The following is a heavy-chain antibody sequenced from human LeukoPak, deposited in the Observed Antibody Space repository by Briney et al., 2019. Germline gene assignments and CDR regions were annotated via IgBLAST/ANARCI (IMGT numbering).Heavy chain of an antibody. CDR1: GGSFSGYY. CDR3: ARVLIVVVQAHPGPERRAYGMDV. D-gene: IGHD2-2*01. CDR2: INHSGST. Sequence: PSETLSLTCAVYGGSFSGYYWSWIRQPPGKGLEWIGEINHSGSTNYNPSLKSRVTISVDTSKNQFSLKLSSVTAADTAVYYCARVLIVVVQAHPGPERRAYGMDVWGQGTTVTVSS. J-gene: IGHJ6*02. V-gene: IGHV4-34*01.